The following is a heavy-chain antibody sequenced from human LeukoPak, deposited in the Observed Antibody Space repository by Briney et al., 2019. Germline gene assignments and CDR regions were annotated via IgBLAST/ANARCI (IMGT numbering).Heavy chain of an antibody. Sequence: GGSLRLSCAASGFTFSSYSMNWVRQAPGKGLEWISYISSSSSAIHYADSVKGRSTISRDNAKNSLYLQMNSLRDEDTAVYYCVRDHYYSFDYWGQGTLVTVSS. CDR3: VRDHYYSFDY. D-gene: IGHD2/OR15-2a*01. J-gene: IGHJ4*02. CDR1: GFTFSSYS. CDR2: ISSSSSAI. V-gene: IGHV3-48*02.